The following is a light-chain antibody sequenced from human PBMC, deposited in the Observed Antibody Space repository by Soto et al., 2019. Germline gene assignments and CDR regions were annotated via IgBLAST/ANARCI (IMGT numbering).Light chain of an antibody. CDR1: QSVSSSY. CDR3: QQYGSSPLYT. V-gene: IGKV3-20*01. J-gene: IGKJ2*01. CDR2: GAS. Sequence: EIVVTQSPGTLSLSPGERATLSCRASQSVSSSYLAWYQQKPGQAPTLLIYGASTRATGIPDRFSGSGSGTDFALTISRLEPEDFAVYYCQQYGSSPLYTLGQGTKLEIK.